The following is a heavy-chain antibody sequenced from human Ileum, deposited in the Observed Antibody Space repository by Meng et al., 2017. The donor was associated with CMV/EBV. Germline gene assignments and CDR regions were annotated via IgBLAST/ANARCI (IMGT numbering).Heavy chain of an antibody. J-gene: IGHJ4*02. CDR1: GGSISSSNW. Sequence: CAVSGGSISSSNWWSWVRQPPGKGLEWIGEIYHSGSTNYNPSLKSRVTISVDKSKNQFSLKLSSVTAADTAVYYCARGKGIAARPADYWGQGTLVTVSS. CDR3: ARGKGIAARPADY. CDR2: IYHSGST. V-gene: IGHV4-4*02. D-gene: IGHD6-6*01.